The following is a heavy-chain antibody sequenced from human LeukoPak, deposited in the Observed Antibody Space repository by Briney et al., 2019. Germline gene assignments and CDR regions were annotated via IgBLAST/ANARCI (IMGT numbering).Heavy chain of an antibody. CDR2: IHYTGST. V-gene: IGHV4-59*01. CDR1: GGPITVYH. CDR3: ARAMSIAARLQTIFDY. Sequence: SETLSLTCSVSGGPITVYHWIWIRQPPGKGLEFIGYIHYTGSTNYNSSLTSRISISTDTSKNQFSLKMTSVTAADTAVYYCARAMSIAARLQTIFDYWGQGTLVTVSS. J-gene: IGHJ4*02. D-gene: IGHD6-6*01.